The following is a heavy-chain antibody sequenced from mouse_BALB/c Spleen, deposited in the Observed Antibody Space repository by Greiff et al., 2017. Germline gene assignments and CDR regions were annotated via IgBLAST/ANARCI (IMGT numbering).Heavy chain of an antibody. Sequence: VQLKESGPVLARPGASVKMSCKASGYSFTSYWMHWVKQRPGQGLEWIGAIYPGNSDTSYNQKFKGKAKLTAVTSASTAYMELSSLTNEDSAVYYCTRSYYGSSYDAMDYWGQGTSVTVSS. V-gene: IGHV1-5*01. J-gene: IGHJ4*01. CDR2: IYPGNSDT. CDR1: GYSFTSYW. D-gene: IGHD1-1*01. CDR3: TRSYYGSSYDAMDY.